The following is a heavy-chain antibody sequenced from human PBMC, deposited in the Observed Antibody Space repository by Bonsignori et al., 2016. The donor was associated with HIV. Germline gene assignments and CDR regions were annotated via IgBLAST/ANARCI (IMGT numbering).Heavy chain of an antibody. J-gene: IGHJ4*02. CDR2: IYSSGST. V-gene: IGHV4-39*07. Sequence: WIRQPPGKGLEWIGAIYSSGSTYYNPSLKSRVTLSGDTSRNQFSLKLNSVTAADTAVYYCARVMMGSFDVVTDYYPLPFFDYWGQGTLVTSPQ. CDR3: ARVMMGSFDVVTDYYPLPFFDY. D-gene: IGHD3-9*01.